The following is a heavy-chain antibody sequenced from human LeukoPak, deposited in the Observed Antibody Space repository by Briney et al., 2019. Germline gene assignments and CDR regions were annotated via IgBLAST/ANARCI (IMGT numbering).Heavy chain of an antibody. CDR3: ARGERYFDWLVGDGGAFDI. J-gene: IGHJ3*02. V-gene: IGHV1-18*01. CDR1: GYTFTSYG. D-gene: IGHD3-9*01. Sequence: ALVKVSCKASGYTFTSYGISWVRQAPGQGLEWMGWISAYNGNTNYAQKLQGRVTMTTDTSTSTAYMELRSLRSDDTAVYYCARGERYFDWLVGDGGAFDIWGQGTMVTVSS. CDR2: ISAYNGNT.